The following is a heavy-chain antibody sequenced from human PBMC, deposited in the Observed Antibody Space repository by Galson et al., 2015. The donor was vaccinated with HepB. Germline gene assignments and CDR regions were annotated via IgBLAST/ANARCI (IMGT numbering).Heavy chain of an antibody. D-gene: IGHD4-23*01. Sequence: SLRLSCAASGFTFSSYWMSWVRQAPGKGLEWVANIKQDGSEKYYVDSVKGRFTISRDNAKNSLYLQMNSLRAEDTAVYYCARAPGAIGGWFDPWGQGTLVTVSS. V-gene: IGHV3-7*03. CDR1: GFTFSSYW. J-gene: IGHJ5*02. CDR2: IKQDGSEK. CDR3: ARAPGAIGGWFDP.